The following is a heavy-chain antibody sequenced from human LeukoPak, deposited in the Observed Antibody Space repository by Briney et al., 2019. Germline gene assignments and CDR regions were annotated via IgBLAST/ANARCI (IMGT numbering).Heavy chain of an antibody. D-gene: IGHD3-22*01. V-gene: IGHV1-18*01. CDR2: ISAYNGNT. J-gene: IGHJ3*02. CDR1: GYTFSSYG. CDR3: ARGEYYDSSLSEI. Sequence: ASVKVSCKASGYTFSSYGIGWVRQAPGQGLEWMGWISAYNGNTKYAQKFQGRVTMTTDTSTGTAYMELRSLRSDDTAVYYCARGEYYDSSLSEIWGQGTMVTVSS.